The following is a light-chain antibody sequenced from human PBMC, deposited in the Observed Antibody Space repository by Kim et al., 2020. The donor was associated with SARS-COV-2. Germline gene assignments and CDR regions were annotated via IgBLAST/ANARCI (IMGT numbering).Light chain of an antibody. J-gene: IGLJ3*02. CDR1: SSDVGGYNY. Sequence: QSALTQPASVSGSPGQSITISCTGTSSDVGGYNYVSWYQQHPGKAPKLMIYDVSNRPSGVSNRFSGSKSDNTASLTISGLQAEDEADYYCSSYTSSSTNWVFGGGTQLTVL. CDR2: DVS. V-gene: IGLV2-14*03. CDR3: SSYTSSSTNWV.